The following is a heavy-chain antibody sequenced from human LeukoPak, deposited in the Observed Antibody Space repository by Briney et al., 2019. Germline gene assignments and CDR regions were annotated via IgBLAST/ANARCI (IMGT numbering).Heavy chain of an antibody. J-gene: IGHJ4*02. CDR2: IIPIFGTA. CDR1: GGTFSSYT. CDR3: ARSPSQGGTHFDY. Sequence: SVKVSCKASGGTFSSYTISWVRQAPGQGLEWMGGIIPIFGTANYAQKFQGRVTITADESTSTAYMELSSLRSEDTAVYYCARSPSQGGTHFDYWGQGTLVTVSS. V-gene: IGHV1-69*01. D-gene: IGHD2-15*01.